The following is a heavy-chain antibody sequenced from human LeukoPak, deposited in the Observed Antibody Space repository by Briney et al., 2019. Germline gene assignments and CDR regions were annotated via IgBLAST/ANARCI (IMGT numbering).Heavy chain of an antibody. V-gene: IGHV3-66*02. Sequence: AGGSLRLSCAASGFTVSSNYMSWVRQAPGKGLEWVSVIYSGGSTYYADSVKGRFTISRDNSKNTLYLQMNSLRVEDTAVYYCARGPKALWFGELFYWGQGTLVTVSS. CDR2: IYSGGST. CDR3: ARGPKALWFGELFY. CDR1: GFTVSSNY. J-gene: IGHJ4*02. D-gene: IGHD3-10*01.